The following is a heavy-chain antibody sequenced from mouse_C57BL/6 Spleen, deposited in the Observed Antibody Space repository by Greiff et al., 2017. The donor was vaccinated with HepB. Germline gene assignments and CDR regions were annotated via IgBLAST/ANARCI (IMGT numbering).Heavy chain of an antibody. CDR3: ARSNYYGSSYYFDY. J-gene: IGHJ2*01. CDR2: IYPGDGDT. V-gene: IGHV1-80*01. CDR1: GYAFSSYW. Sequence: QVQLQQSGAELVKPGASVKISCKASGYAFSSYWMNWVKQRPGKGLEWIGQIYPGDGDTNYNGKFKGKATLTADKSSSTAYMQLSILTSEDSAVYFFARSNYYGSSYYFDYWGQGTTLTVSS. D-gene: IGHD1-1*01.